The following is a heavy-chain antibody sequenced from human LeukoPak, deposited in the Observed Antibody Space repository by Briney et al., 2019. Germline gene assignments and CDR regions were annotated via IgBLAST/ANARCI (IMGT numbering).Heavy chain of an antibody. CDR1: GFTFSSYD. Sequence: GGSLGLSCAASGFTFSSYDMHWVRPATGKGLEWVSAIGTAGDPYYPGSVKGRFTISRENAKNSLYLQMNSLRAGDTAVYYCARRDWYSGAFDIWGQGTMVTVSS. D-gene: IGHD3/OR15-3a*01. CDR3: ARRDWYSGAFDI. J-gene: IGHJ3*02. V-gene: IGHV3-13*05. CDR2: IGTAGDP.